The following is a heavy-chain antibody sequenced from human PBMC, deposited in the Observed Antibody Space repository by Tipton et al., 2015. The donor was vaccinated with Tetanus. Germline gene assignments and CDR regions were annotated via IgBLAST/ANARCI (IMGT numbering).Heavy chain of an antibody. J-gene: IGHJ4*02. D-gene: IGHD2/OR15-2a*01. CDR3: ARVSRRNFYFDY. CDR1: GASISSGGYF. Sequence: TLSLTCSVSGASISSGGYFWNWVRQHPGKGLELIGYIYYSGTSYISPSLTRRVSIAVDTSRNQFSLNLTSVTVADSAVYFCARVSRRNFYFDYWGPGAQVTVSS. V-gene: IGHV4-31*03. CDR2: IYYSGTS.